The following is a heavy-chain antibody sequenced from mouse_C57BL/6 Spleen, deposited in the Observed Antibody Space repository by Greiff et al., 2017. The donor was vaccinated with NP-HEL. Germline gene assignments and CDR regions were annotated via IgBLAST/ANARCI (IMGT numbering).Heavy chain of an antibody. CDR2: IYPRSGNT. CDR1: GYTFTSYG. CDR3: ARDYGYEGAMDY. V-gene: IGHV1-81*01. J-gene: IGHJ4*01. D-gene: IGHD2-2*01. Sequence: QVQLKQSGAELARPGASVKLSCKASGYTFTSYGISWVKQRTGQGLEWIGEIYPRSGNTYYNEKFKGKATLTADKSSSTAYMELRSLTSEDSAVYFCARDYGYEGAMDYWGQGTSVTVSS.